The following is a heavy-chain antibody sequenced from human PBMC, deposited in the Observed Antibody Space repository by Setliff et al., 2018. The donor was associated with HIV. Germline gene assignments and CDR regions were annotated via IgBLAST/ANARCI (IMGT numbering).Heavy chain of an antibody. Sequence: SETLSLTCTVSGASTSDRDFYWGWIRQSPGKGLEWIGSVYHAGTAFYNPSLKSRLSLSLDTSKNQFSLNLTSVNAADTAFYYCARGGDTNALDYWGQGTLVTVSS. CDR1: GASTSDRDFY. CDR2: VYHAGTA. J-gene: IGHJ4*02. D-gene: IGHD3-16*01. V-gene: IGHV4-39*01. CDR3: ARGGDTNALDY.